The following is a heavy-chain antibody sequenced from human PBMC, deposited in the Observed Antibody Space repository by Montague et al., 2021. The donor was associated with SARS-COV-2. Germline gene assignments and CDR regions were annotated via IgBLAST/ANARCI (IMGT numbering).Heavy chain of an antibody. D-gene: IGHD3-10*01. CDR2: CHHPLGT. J-gene: IGHJ4*02. Sequence: SETLSLTCAGDLHSGVVELRRSSEEHPSELQSPWLVVCHHPLGTKYKPSLKSRVSMSVDKSWNQFSLRLTSVTAADTAIYYCARKGSGGSDLAYWGQGTLVTVSS. CDR3: ARKGSGGSDLAY. CDR1: LHSGVVELR. V-gene: IGHV4-4*02.